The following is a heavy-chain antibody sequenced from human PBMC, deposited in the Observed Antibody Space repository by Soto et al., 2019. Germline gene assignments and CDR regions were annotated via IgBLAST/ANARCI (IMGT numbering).Heavy chain of an antibody. Sequence: PGGSLRLSCAASGFTFSSYSMNWVRQAPGKGLEWVANIRQDGSEKYYVDSVKGRFTISRDNAKNSLYLQMNSLRAEDTAVYYCAVGYSSGWYVNFDYWGQGTLVTVSS. D-gene: IGHD6-19*01. CDR2: IRQDGSEK. CDR1: GFTFSSYS. V-gene: IGHV3-7*01. J-gene: IGHJ4*02. CDR3: AVGYSSGWYVNFDY.